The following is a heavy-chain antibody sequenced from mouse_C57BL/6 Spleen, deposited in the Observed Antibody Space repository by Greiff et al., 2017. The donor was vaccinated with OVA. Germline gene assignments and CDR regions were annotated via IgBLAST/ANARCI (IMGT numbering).Heavy chain of an antibody. CDR3: ARSFDYYGSGDYYAMDY. CDR1: GYTFTSYG. J-gene: IGHJ4*01. D-gene: IGHD1-1*01. CDR2: IYPRSGNT. Sequence: QVQLQQSGAELARPGASVKLSCKASGYTFTSYGISRVKQSTGQGLEWIGAIYPRSGNTYYNEKFKGQATLTSEHSSSTAYMELRRLTSEDSAVYVCARSFDYYGSGDYYAMDYWGQGTSVTVSS. V-gene: IGHV1-81*01.